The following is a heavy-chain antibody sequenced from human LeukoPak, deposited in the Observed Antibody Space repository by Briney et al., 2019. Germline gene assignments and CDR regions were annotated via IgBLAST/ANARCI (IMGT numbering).Heavy chain of an antibody. CDR1: GYTLTELS. V-gene: IGHV1-24*01. D-gene: IGHD1-26*01. J-gene: IGHJ4*02. Sequence: GASVKVSCKVSGYTLTELSMHWVRQAPGKGLEWMGGFDPEDGGTIYAQKFQGRVTMTEDTSTDTAYVELSSLRSEDTAVYYCATGVGATTHFDYWGQGTLVTVSS. CDR3: ATGVGATTHFDY. CDR2: FDPEDGGT.